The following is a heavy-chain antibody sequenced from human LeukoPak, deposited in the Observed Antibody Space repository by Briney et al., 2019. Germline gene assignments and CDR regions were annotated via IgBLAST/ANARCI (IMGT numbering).Heavy chain of an antibody. D-gene: IGHD2-21*02. CDR2: ISAYNGAT. CDR1: VYTFTNYG. Sequence: ASVTVSFTWSVYTFTNYGISWGRETPGQGGGRVGGISAYNGATKFTQKVQGRRTITTDTSTTTAYMQLSSLSYDDTAVYYCARDRMMVTIESGGDYWGQGTLVTVSS. CDR3: ARDRMMVTIESGGDY. J-gene: IGHJ4*02. V-gene: IGHV1-18*01.